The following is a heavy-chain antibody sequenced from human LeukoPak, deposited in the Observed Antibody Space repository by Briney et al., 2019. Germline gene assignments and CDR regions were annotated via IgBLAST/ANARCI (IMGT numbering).Heavy chain of an antibody. D-gene: IGHD1-26*01. V-gene: IGHV4-34*01. J-gene: IGHJ3*02. CDR3: ARDRAGEWELAVDAFDI. CDR1: GGSFSGYY. Sequence: SETLSLTCAVYGGSFSGYYWSWIRQPPGKGLEWIGEINHSGSTNYNPSLKSRVTISVDTSKNQFSLKLSSVTAADTAVYYCARDRAGEWELAVDAFDIWGQGTMVTVSS. CDR2: INHSGST.